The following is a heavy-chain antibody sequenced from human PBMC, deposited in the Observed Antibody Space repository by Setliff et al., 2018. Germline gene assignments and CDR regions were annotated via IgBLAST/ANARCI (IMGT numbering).Heavy chain of an antibody. Sequence: ASVKVSCKASGYTFTSYGISWVRQAPGQGLEWMGWISAYNGNTNYAQKPQGRVTMTTDTSTSTAYMELRSLRSDDTAVYYCARGDYDILTGYAQDDALGADAFDIWGQGTMVTVSS. CDR2: ISAYNGNT. J-gene: IGHJ3*02. CDR3: ARGDYDILTGYAQDDALGADAFDI. CDR1: GYTFTSYG. V-gene: IGHV1-18*01. D-gene: IGHD3-9*01.